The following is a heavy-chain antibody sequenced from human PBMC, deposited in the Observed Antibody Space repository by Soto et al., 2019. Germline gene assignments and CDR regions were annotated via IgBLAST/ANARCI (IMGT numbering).Heavy chain of an antibody. CDR1: GYTFTGYF. CDR3: ARGSTDSYPGSRIFDF. Sequence: ASVKVSCKASGYTFTGYFIHWVRQAPGQGLEWMGYINPNGGATKYAPRFQGRVTMTSDTSIRTAYMDLNNLRVEDSALYYCARGSTDSYPGSRIFDFWGRGTLVTVSS. CDR2: INPNGGAT. D-gene: IGHD3-10*01. J-gene: IGHJ4*02. V-gene: IGHV1-2*02.